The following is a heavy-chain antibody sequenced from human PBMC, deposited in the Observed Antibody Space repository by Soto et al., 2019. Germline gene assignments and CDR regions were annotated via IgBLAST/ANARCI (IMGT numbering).Heavy chain of an antibody. CDR2: IIPMFGVA. J-gene: IGHJ5*02. CDR3: VGEVGGTGLHP. Sequence: QVQLVQSGAEVKKPGSSVRVSCRTSGGTFKNYGFSWVRQAPGQGLEWVGGIIPMFGVANYGQIFQGRLTITADESKNTDYMALRSLKSAEPAVYSVVGEVGGTGLHPGGQGTQVTVSP. CDR1: GGTFKNYG. D-gene: IGHD2-21*01. V-gene: IGHV1-69*12.